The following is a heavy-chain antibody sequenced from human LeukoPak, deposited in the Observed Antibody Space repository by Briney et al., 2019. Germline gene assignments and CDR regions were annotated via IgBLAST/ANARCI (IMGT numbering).Heavy chain of an antibody. CDR2: IAYDESNK. V-gene: IGHV3-30-3*01. D-gene: IGHD1-26*01. J-gene: IGHJ4*02. CDR1: GFTFSSYA. CDR3: ARGVHSGSFSPEDY. Sequence: HPGGSQRLSCAASGFTFSSYAMHWVRQAPGKGLEWVAVIAYDESNKYYTDSVKGRFTISRDNSKNTLYLQMNSLRTEDTAVYYCARGVHSGSFSPEDYWGQGTLVTVSS.